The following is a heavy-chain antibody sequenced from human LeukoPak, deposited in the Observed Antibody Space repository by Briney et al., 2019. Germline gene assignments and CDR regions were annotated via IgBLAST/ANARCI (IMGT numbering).Heavy chain of an antibody. CDR2: ISYDGSNK. Sequence: PGGSLSLSCAASGFTFSSYAMPWVRQAPGKGLEWVAVISYDGSNKYYADSVKGRFTISRDNSKNTLYLQMNSLRAEDTAVYYCARDRRMVRGVIKLPYYYYGMDVWGQGSTVTVSS. J-gene: IGHJ6*02. CDR1: GFTFSSYA. D-gene: IGHD3-10*01. V-gene: IGHV3-30*04. CDR3: ARDRRMVRGVIKLPYYYYGMDV.